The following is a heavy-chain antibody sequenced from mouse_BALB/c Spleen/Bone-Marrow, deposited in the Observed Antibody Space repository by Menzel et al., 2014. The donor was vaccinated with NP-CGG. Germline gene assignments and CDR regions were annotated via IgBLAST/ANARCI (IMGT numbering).Heavy chain of an antibody. CDR2: IYPGDGDT. CDR3: AKVTTGFAY. D-gene: IGHD2-2*01. Sequence: VQLQQSGAELVRPGSSVKISCKASGYAFSTYWVTWVRHRPGQGLEWIGQIYPGDGDTKYNGKFKGKATLTADKSSSTAYMQLSSLTSEDSAVYFCAKVTTGFAYWGQGTLVTVSA. J-gene: IGHJ3*01. CDR1: GYAFSTYW. V-gene: IGHV1-80*01.